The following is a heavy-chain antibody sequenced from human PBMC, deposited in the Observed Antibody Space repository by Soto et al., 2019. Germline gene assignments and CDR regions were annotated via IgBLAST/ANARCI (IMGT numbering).Heavy chain of an antibody. J-gene: IGHJ3*02. CDR3: AHRPSVEDAFDI. CDR1: GFSLSTSGVG. V-gene: IGHV2-5*02. Sequence: QITLKESGPTLVKPTQTLTLTCTFSGFSLSTSGVGVGWIRQPPGKALEWLALIYWDDDKRYSPSLKSRLTIXKXXSKNQVVLTMTNMDPVDTATYYCAHRPSVEDAFDIWGQGTMVTVSS. D-gene: IGHD1-1*01. CDR2: IYWDDDK.